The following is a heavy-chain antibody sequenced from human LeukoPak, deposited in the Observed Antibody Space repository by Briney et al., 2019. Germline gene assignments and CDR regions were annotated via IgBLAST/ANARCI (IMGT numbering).Heavy chain of an antibody. CDR2: ISSSSSYI. Sequence: GGSLRLSCAASGFTFSSYSMNWVRQGPGKGLEWVSSISSSSSYIYYADSVKGRFTISRDNAKNSLYLQMNSLRVEDTAVYYCVRDQALWGAFDIWGQGTMVTVSS. D-gene: IGHD3-10*01. CDR1: GFTFSSYS. V-gene: IGHV3-21*01. CDR3: VRDQALWGAFDI. J-gene: IGHJ3*02.